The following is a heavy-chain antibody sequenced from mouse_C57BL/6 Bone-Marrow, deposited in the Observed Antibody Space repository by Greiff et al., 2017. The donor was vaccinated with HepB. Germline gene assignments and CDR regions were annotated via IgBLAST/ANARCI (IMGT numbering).Heavy chain of an antibody. D-gene: IGHD2-4*01. CDR1: GYTFTSYW. CDR3: ASVYYDYDQEN. V-gene: IGHV1-64*01. Sequence: QVQLQQSGAELVKPGASVKLSCKASGYTFTSYWMHWVKQRPGQGLEWIGMIHPNSGSTNYNEKFKSKATLTVDKSSSTAYMQLSSLTSEDSAVYYCASVYYDYDQENWGQGTTLTVSS. J-gene: IGHJ2*01. CDR2: IHPNSGST.